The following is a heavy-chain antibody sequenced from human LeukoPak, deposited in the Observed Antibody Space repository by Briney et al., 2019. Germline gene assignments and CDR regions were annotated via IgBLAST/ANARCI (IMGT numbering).Heavy chain of an antibody. V-gene: IGHV5-51*01. CDR2: IYAGDSDT. Sequence: GESLKISCKGSGYTFSSYWIGWVRQMPGKGLEWMGIIYAGDSDTRYSPSFQGQVTISADKSIRTAYLQWSSLKASDTAMYYCARQDMASSGWFYGMDVWGQGTTVTVSS. J-gene: IGHJ6*02. CDR1: GYTFSSYW. CDR3: ARQDMASSGWFYGMDV. D-gene: IGHD6-19*01.